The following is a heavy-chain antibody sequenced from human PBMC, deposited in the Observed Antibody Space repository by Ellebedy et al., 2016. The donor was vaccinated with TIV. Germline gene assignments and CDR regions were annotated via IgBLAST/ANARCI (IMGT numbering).Heavy chain of an antibody. CDR1: GYRFTSYW. Sequence: GESLKISCKGSGYRFTSYWIAWVRQMPGKGLEWMGIIYPGDSDTRYSPSFQGQVTISADKSISTAYLQWSSLKASDTAMYYCARDSGVTATRLGYYGMDVWGQGTTVIVSS. V-gene: IGHV5-51*01. CDR3: ARDSGVTATRLGYYGMDV. CDR2: IYPGDSDT. D-gene: IGHD2-21*02. J-gene: IGHJ6*02.